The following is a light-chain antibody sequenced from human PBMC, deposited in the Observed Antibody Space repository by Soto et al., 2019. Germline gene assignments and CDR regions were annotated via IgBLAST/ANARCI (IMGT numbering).Light chain of an antibody. V-gene: IGKV1-39*01. Sequence: DIQMTQSPSSLSASVGDRFTMTCRASQSISSFLTWYQQKAGKAPKLLIYAASSLQSGVPSRFSGSGSGTDFTLTISSLQPEDFASYYCQQSFSTPPTFGQGTKVDIK. CDR3: QQSFSTPPT. CDR1: QSISSF. CDR2: AAS. J-gene: IGKJ1*01.